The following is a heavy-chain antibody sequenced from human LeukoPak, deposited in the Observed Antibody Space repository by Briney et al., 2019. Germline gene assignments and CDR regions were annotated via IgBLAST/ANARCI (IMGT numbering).Heavy chain of an antibody. D-gene: IGHD5-18*01. CDR1: AGSIISYY. V-gene: IGHV4-4*07. Sequence: SETLSLTCTVSAGSIISYYWSWIRQPAGKGLEWIGRIYTSGSTNYNPSLKSRVTMSVDTSKNQFSLKLSSVTAADTAVYYCARDRLDTAMVTPFDYWGQGTLVTVSS. CDR2: IYTSGST. CDR3: ARDRLDTAMVTPFDY. J-gene: IGHJ4*02.